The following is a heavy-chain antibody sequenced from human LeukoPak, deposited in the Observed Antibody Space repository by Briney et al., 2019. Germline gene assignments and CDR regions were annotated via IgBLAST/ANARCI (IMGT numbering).Heavy chain of an antibody. D-gene: IGHD5-18*01. J-gene: IGHJ4*02. Sequence: GESLKISCKGSGYSFSNYWIGWVRQMPGKGLEWMGFIYPDDSDIRYSPSFQGQVTISADKSISTAYLLWSSLKASDTAMYYCATTDISMATDFDHWGQGTLVTVSS. CDR1: GYSFSNYW. V-gene: IGHV5-51*01. CDR2: IYPDDSDI. CDR3: ATTDISMATDFDH.